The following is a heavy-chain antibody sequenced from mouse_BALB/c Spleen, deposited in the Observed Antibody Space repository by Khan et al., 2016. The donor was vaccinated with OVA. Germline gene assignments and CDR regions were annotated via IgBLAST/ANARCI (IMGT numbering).Heavy chain of an antibody. V-gene: IGHV2-9*02. Sequence: QVQLQESGPGLVAPSQSLSITCSVSGFSLTNYGVHWVRQPPGKGPEWLGIICAGGSTNYNSALMSRVSIRKDNAKSQVILKMNSLRTDDTAIYYCVRETSYCGNYESMDYWGQGTSLTVSS. CDR3: VRETSYCGNYESMDY. D-gene: IGHD2-10*01. CDR1: GFSLTNYG. CDR2: ICAGGST. J-gene: IGHJ4*01.